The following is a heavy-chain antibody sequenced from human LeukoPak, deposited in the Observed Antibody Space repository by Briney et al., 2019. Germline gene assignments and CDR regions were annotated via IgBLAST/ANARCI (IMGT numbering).Heavy chain of an antibody. CDR2: IYYSGST. CDR1: GGSISSYY. V-gene: IGHV4-59*12. CDR3: ARIPTVTTLYYYMDV. Sequence: PSETLSLTCTVSGGSISSYYWSWIRQPPGKGLEWIGYIYYSGSTNYNPSLKSRVTISVDTSKNQFSLKLSSVTAADTAVYYCARIPTVTTLYYYMDVWGKGTTVTISS. D-gene: IGHD4-17*01. J-gene: IGHJ6*03.